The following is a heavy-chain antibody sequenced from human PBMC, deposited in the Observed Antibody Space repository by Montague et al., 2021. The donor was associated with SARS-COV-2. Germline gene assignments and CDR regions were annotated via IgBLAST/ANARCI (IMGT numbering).Heavy chain of an antibody. CDR2: IYYSGST. CDR3: ARGRSSHRDY. J-gene: IGHJ4*02. Sequence: TLSLTCTVSGGSISSGVYYWSWIRQHPGKGLEWIGYIYYSGSTHYNPSLKSRVTISVDMSENQFSLKLSSVTAADTAVYYCARGRSSHRDYWGQGTLVTVAS. CDR1: GGSISSGVYY. V-gene: IGHV4-31*03.